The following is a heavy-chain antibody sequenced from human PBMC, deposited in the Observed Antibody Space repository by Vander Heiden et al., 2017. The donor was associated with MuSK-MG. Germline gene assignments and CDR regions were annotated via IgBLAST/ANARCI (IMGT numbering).Heavy chain of an antibody. CDR3: ARHAPLMLPCYFDF. D-gene: IGHD3-16*01. CDR1: GYSISSAYY. J-gene: IGHJ4*02. Sequence: QVQLQESGPGLVKPSETLSLTCGVSGYSISSAYYWGWVRQPPGKRLEWIGSIHHSGNTYYNPSLESRVTVSIDTSKNHFSLNLRSVTAADTALYFCARHAPLMLPCYFDFWGQGTLVGVSS. V-gene: IGHV4-38-2*01. CDR2: IHHSGNT.